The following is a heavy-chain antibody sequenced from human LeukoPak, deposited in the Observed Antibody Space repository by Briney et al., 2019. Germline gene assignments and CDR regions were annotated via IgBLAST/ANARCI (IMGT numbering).Heavy chain of an antibody. V-gene: IGHV1-69*13. Sequence: AASVKVSCKASGGTFSSYAISWVRQAPGQGLEWMGGIIPIFGTANYAQKFQGRVTITADESTSTAYMELSSLRSEDTAVYYCASTIFGVVIPVVYYYGMDVWGQGTSVTASS. D-gene: IGHD3-3*01. CDR3: ASTIFGVVIPVVYYYGMDV. CDR2: IIPIFGTA. CDR1: GGTFSSYA. J-gene: IGHJ6*02.